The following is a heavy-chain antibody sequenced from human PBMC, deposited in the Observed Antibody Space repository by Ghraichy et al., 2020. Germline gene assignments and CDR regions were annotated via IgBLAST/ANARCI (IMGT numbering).Heavy chain of an antibody. CDR2: IYYSGST. J-gene: IGHJ6*03. CDR3: ARLPHYDFWSEDYYYMDV. D-gene: IGHD3-3*01. Sequence: SETLSLTCTVSGDSIISSSYYWGWIRQPPGKGLEWIGSIYYSGSTYYNPSLKSRVTISVDTSKNQFSLKLNSVTAADTAVYYCARLPHYDFWSEDYYYMDVWGKGNTVTVSS. CDR1: GDSIISSSYY. V-gene: IGHV4-39*01.